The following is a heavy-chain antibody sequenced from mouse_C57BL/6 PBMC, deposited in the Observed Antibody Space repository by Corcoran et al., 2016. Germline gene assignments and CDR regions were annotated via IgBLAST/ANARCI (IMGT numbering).Heavy chain of an antibody. D-gene: IGHD2-3*01. J-gene: IGHJ1*03. Sequence: QIQLVQSGPELKKPGETVKISCKASGYTFTTYGMSWVKQAPGKGLKWMGWINTYSGVPTYADDFKGRFAFSLETSASTAYLQINNLKNEDTATYFCARLWLLHSDVWGTGTTVTVSS. V-gene: IGHV9-3*01. CDR1: GYTFTTYG. CDR2: INTYSGVP. CDR3: ARLWLLHSDV.